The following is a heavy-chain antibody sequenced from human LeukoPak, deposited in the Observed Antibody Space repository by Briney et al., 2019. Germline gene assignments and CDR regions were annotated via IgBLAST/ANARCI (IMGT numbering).Heavy chain of an antibody. V-gene: IGHV1-69*13. Sequence: GASVKVSCKASGGTFSSYAISWVRQAPGQGLEWMGGIIPIFGTANYAQKFQGRVTITADESTSTAYMELSSLRSEDTAVYYCARDLVKYRWELTTTPFDYWGQGTLVTVSS. J-gene: IGHJ4*02. CDR2: IIPIFGTA. CDR3: ARDLVKYRWELTTTPFDY. D-gene: IGHD1-26*01. CDR1: GGTFSSYA.